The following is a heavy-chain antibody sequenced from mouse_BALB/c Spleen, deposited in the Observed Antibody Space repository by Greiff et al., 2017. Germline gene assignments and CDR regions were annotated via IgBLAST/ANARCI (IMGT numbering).Heavy chain of an antibody. CDR3: AKGLPNY. CDR2: IDPANGNT. V-gene: IGHV14-3*02. CDR1: GFNIKDTY. Sequence: EVKLMESGAELVKPGASLKLSCTASGFNIKDTYMHWVKQRPEQGLEWIGRIDPANGNTKYDPKFQGKATITADTSPNTAYLQLSSLTSEDTAVYDCAKGLPNYWGQGTTLTVSA. D-gene: IGHD2-4*01. J-gene: IGHJ2*01.